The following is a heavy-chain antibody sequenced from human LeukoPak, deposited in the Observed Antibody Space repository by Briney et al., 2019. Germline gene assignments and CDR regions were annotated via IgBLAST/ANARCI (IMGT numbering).Heavy chain of an antibody. CDR1: GFTFSSYS. CDR2: ISSSSSYI. J-gene: IGHJ3*02. Sequence: GGSLRLSCAASGFTFSSYSMNWVRQAPGKGLEWVSYISSSSSYIYYADSVKGRFTISRDNAKNSLYLQMNSLRAEDTAVYYCASEGVASRVNPDFHDAFDIWGQGTMVTVSS. CDR3: ASEGVASRVNPDFHDAFDI. D-gene: IGHD5-12*01. V-gene: IGHV3-21*01.